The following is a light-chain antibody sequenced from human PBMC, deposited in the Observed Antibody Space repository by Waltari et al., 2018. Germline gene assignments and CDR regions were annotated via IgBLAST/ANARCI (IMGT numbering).Light chain of an antibody. CDR1: SSNIGTGYD. CDR3: QSYDSTLNVVV. Sequence: QSVLTQPPSVSGAPGQWVTISCPGSSSNIGTGYDVHWYQHLPGTAPKLLIYGNTNRPSGVPDRFSGSKSGTSGSLAITGLQAEDEADYFCQSYDSTLNVVVFGGGTKLTVL. CDR2: GNT. V-gene: IGLV1-40*01. J-gene: IGLJ2*01.